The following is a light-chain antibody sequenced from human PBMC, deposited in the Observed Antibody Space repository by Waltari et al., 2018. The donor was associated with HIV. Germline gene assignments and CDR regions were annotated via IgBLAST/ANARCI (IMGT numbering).Light chain of an antibody. CDR3: QQYGSSPQT. Sequence: EIVLTQSPATLSLSPGERATLSCGASHSVSGNYLAWYQQKPGQAPRLLIYAASSRASGIPDRFGGSGSGTDFTLTISRLEPEDVAVYYCQQYGSSPQTFGQGTKVEIK. CDR1: HSVSGNY. CDR2: AAS. J-gene: IGKJ1*01. V-gene: IGKV3-20*01.